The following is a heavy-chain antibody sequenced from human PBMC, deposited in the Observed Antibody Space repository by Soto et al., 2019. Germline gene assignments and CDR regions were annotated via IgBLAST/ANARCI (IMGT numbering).Heavy chain of an antibody. V-gene: IGHV3-48*02. Sequence: GGSLRLSCAASGFTFSSYSMNWVRQAPGKGLEWISYISSSSTTIYYADSVRGRFTISRHNAKNSLFLQMNGLRDEDTAVYYCAREEPGRGWPVWGQGTLVTVSS. D-gene: IGHD1-1*01. J-gene: IGHJ4*02. CDR2: ISSSSTTI. CDR1: GFTFSSYS. CDR3: AREEPGRGWPV.